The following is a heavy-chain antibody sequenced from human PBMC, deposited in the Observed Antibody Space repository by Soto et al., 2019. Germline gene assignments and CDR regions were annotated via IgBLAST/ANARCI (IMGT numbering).Heavy chain of an antibody. Sequence: GASVKVSCKASGFTFTSSAVQWVRQARGQRLEWIGWVVVGSGNTNYAQKFQERVTITRDMSTSTAYMELSSLRSEDTAVYYCAAANYDILTGYYSQEYYFEYWGQGTLVTVSS. CDR1: GFTFTSSA. D-gene: IGHD3-9*01. V-gene: IGHV1-58*01. J-gene: IGHJ4*02. CDR3: AAANYDILTGYYSQEYYFEY. CDR2: VVVGSGNT.